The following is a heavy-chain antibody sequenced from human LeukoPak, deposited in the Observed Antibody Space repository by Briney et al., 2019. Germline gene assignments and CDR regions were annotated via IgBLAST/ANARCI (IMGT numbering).Heavy chain of an antibody. CDR1: GGSISTYY. CDR3: ARAPKDAYYYDSSPAYFDY. CDR2: IYYSGST. Sequence: SETLSLTCTVSGGSISTYYWSWIRQPPGKGLEWIGYIYYSGSTNYNPSLKSRVTISVDTSKNQFSLKLSSVTAADTAVYYCARAPKDAYYYDSSPAYFDYWGQGTLVTVSS. V-gene: IGHV4-59*01. J-gene: IGHJ4*02. D-gene: IGHD3-22*01.